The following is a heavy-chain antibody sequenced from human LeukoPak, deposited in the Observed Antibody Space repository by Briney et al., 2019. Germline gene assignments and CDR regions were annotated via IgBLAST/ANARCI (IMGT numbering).Heavy chain of an antibody. D-gene: IGHD3-10*01. J-gene: IGHJ4*02. CDR1: GGTFSSYA. CDR2: IIPILGIA. V-gene: IGHV1-69*04. Sequence: GASVKVCCKPSGGTFSSYAISWVRQAPGQGLEWMGRIIPILGIANYAKKFQGRVTITADKSTSTAYMELSSLRSEDTAVYYCARDLNDYYGSGSYGYWGQGTLVTVSS. CDR3: ARDLNDYYGSGSYGY.